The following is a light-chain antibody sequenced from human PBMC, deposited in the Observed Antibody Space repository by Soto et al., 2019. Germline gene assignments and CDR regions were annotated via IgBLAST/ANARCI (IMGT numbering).Light chain of an antibody. J-gene: IGKJ5*01. Sequence: DIQMTQSPSSLSASVGDRVTITCQASQNINNYLTWYQQKPGRAPKLLIYDASNLEAGVPSRFRGSGSGTDFTFTISRLQPEDIATYYCQQYEYLPTFGQGTRLEIK. CDR2: DAS. V-gene: IGKV1-33*01. CDR1: QNINNY. CDR3: QQYEYLPT.